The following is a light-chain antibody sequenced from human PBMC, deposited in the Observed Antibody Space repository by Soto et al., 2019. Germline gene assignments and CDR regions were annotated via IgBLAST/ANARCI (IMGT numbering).Light chain of an antibody. CDR2: EAS. CDR3: QNYNGAPYA. CDR1: QAISNF. V-gene: IGKV1-27*01. Sequence: DIQMTQSPPSLSASVGDRVTITCRASQAISNFVAWYQQKPGKAPSLLIYEASTLQSGVPPRFSGRGSGTAFTLTISSLQPEDVATYFWQNYNGAPYAFGQGTKLEIK. J-gene: IGKJ2*01.